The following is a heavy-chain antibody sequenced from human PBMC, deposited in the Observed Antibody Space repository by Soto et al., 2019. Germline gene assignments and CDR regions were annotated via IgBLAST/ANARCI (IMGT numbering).Heavy chain of an antibody. J-gene: IGHJ5*02. V-gene: IGHV1-2*02. D-gene: IGHD3-22*01. CDR2: INPNSGGT. CDR3: ARGPYYYDSSGPPSAS. Sequence: APVKVSCKASGYTFTGYYMHWVRQAPGQGLEWMGWINPNSGGTNYAQKFQGRVTMTRDTSISTAYMELSRLRSDDTAVCYCARGPYYYDSSGPPSASWGQGTLVTVSS. CDR1: GYTFTGYY.